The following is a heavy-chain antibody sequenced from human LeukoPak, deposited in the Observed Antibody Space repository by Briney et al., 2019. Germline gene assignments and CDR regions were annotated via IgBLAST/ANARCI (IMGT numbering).Heavy chain of an antibody. V-gene: IGHV4-39*01. D-gene: IGHD3-10*01. CDR2: IYYSGNT. J-gene: IGHJ6*03. Sequence: SETLSLTCTVSGVSISSSNSYWGWIRQPPGKGLEWIGSIYYSGNTYYNASLKSQVSISIDTSKNQFSLKLSSVTAADTAVYYCARVGSHSGSLSLIKRNYYYYYYMDVWGKGTTVTISS. CDR3: ARVGSHSGSLSLIKRNYYYYYYMDV. CDR1: GVSISSSNSY.